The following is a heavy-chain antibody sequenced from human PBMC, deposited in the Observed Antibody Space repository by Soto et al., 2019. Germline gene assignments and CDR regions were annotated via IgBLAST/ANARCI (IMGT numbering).Heavy chain of an antibody. CDR3: ARDHLVGVVGATNYFDY. J-gene: IGHJ4*02. CDR2: IIPIFGTA. CDR1: GVTFSSYA. Sequence: QVQLVQSGAEVKKPGSSVKVSCKASGVTFSSYAISWVRQAPGQGLEWMGGIIPIFGTANYAQKFQGRVTITADESTSTAYMELSSLRSEDTAVYYCARDHLVGVVGATNYFDYWGQGTLVTVSS. V-gene: IGHV1-69*01. D-gene: IGHD1-26*01.